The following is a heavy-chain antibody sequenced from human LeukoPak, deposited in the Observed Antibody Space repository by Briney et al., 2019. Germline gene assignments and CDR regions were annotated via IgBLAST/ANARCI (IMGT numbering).Heavy chain of an antibody. CDR3: ARGRGTYHDY. D-gene: IGHD1-26*01. V-gene: IGHV1-2*02. CDR2: INPNSGGT. Sequence: ASVKVSRKASGYTSTGYYIHWVRQAPGQGLEWMGGINPNSGGTNYAQKFQGRVTMTRDTSISTAYMELSRLRSDDTAVYYCARGRGTYHDYWGQGTLVTVSS. J-gene: IGHJ4*02. CDR1: GYTSTGYY.